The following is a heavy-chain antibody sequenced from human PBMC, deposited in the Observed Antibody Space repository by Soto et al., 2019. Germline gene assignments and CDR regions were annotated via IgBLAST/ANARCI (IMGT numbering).Heavy chain of an antibody. V-gene: IGHV3-7*05. CDR3: ASLDYYYYYGMDV. CDR1: GFTFSSYW. J-gene: IGHJ6*02. Sequence: EVQLVESGGGLVQPGGSLRLSCAASGFTFSSYWMSWVRQAPGKGLEWVANIKQDGSEKYYVDSVKGRFTISRDNAKNSLYLQMNSLRAEDTAVYYCASLDYYYYYGMDVWGQGTTVTVS. CDR2: IKQDGSEK.